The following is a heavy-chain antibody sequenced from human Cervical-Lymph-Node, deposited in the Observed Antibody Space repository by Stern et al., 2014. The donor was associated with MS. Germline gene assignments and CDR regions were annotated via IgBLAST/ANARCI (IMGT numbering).Heavy chain of an antibody. CDR1: GFTFSSYG. CDR3: ARDRSDSSGYYYYYYYYGMDV. D-gene: IGHD3-22*01. J-gene: IGHJ6*02. V-gene: IGHV3-33*01. CDR2: IWYDGSNK. Sequence: MQLVESGGGVVQPGRSLRLSCAASGFTFSSYGMHWVRQAPGKGLEWVAVIWYDGSNKYYADSVKGRFTISRDNSKNTLYLQMNSLRAEDTAVYYCARDRSDSSGYYYYYYYYGMDVWGQGTTVTVSS.